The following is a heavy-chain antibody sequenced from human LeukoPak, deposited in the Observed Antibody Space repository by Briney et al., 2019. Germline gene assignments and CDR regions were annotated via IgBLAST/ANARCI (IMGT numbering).Heavy chain of an antibody. CDR2: MWYDGSNK. Sequence: PGGSLRPSCAASGFTFNSYGMHWVRQAPGKGLEWVAVMWYDGSNKYYADSVKGRFTISRDNSKNTLYLQMNSLRAEDTAVYYCARSSSGEAFDIWGQGTMVTVSS. CDR1: GFTFNSYG. J-gene: IGHJ3*02. V-gene: IGHV3-33*01. D-gene: IGHD3-10*01. CDR3: ARSSSGEAFDI.